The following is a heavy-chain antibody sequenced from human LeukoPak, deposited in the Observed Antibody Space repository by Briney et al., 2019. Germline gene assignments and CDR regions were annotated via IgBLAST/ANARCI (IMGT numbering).Heavy chain of an antibody. CDR1: GFTFSSYA. CDR3: ASSWYHYHYSMDV. V-gene: IGHV3-23*01. D-gene: IGHD2-15*01. J-gene: IGHJ6*02. CDR2: ISGSGGST. Sequence: PGGSLRLSCAASGFTFSSYAMTWVRQAPGKGLDWVSSISGSGGSTYYADSVKGRFTISRDNSKNSLYLQMNSLRAEDTAVYYCASSWYHYHYSMDVWGQGTTVTVSS.